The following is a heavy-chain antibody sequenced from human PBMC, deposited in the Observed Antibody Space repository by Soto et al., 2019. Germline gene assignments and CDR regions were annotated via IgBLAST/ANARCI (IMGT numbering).Heavy chain of an antibody. V-gene: IGHV1-46*01. D-gene: IGHD1-26*01. CDR2: INPSRGSS. Sequence: QVQLVQSGAEVKKPGASLKVSCRASGYTFTSYFIHWVRQAPGQGLEWMGIINPSRGSSTYAQNFRDRVTMTRDTSTTTVYMELTSLRFEDTAVYYCARGTSGSYFDSWGQGTLVIASS. CDR1: GYTFTSYF. CDR3: ARGTSGSYFDS. J-gene: IGHJ4*02.